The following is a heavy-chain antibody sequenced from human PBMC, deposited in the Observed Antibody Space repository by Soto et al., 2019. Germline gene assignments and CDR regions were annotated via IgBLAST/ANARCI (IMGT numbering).Heavy chain of an antibody. CDR3: ARDPQSRIRGRALFDY. D-gene: IGHD3-3*02. J-gene: IGHJ4*02. CDR2: IWYDGSNE. CDR1: GFTFGSFG. Sequence: HPGGSLRLSCTASGFTFGSFGMHWVRQTPDKGLAWVALIWYDGSNEKYADSVKGRSTISRDNFKNTLYLQMNSLTAEDTAIYYCARDPQSRIRGRALFDYWGQGTLVTVSS. V-gene: IGHV3-33*01.